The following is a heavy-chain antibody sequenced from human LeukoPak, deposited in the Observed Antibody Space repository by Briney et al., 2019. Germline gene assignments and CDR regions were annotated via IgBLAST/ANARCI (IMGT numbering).Heavy chain of an antibody. Sequence: GASVKVSCKASGYTFTGYYMHWVRQAPGQGLEWMGWINPNSGGTNYAQKFQGRVTMTRDTSISTAYMEMSSLRYDDTAVYYCARDPNATPVYWGQGTLVTVSS. V-gene: IGHV1-2*02. CDR1: GYTFTGYY. CDR3: ARDPNATPVY. CDR2: INPNSGGT. J-gene: IGHJ4*02.